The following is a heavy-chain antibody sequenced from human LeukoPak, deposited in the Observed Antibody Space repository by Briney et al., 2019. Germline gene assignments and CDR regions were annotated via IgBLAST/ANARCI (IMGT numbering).Heavy chain of an antibody. J-gene: IGHJ4*02. CDR1: GGSISTYY. CDR2: IANGNT. CDR3: ARVKAHSYVRYFDT. V-gene: IGHV4-59*01. D-gene: IGHD3-10*02. Sequence: SETLSLTCSVAGGSISTYYWNWLRQTPGKGLEWIGHIANGNTDYNPSLKSRVTISVDTSKNQFSLKLTSVTAADTAVYYCARVKAHSYVRYFDTWGQGALVIVSS.